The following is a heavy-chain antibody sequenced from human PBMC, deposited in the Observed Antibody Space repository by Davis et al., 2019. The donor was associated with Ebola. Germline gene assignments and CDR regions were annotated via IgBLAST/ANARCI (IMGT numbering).Heavy chain of an antibody. Sequence: ASVKVSCKTSGFTFTSYYIHWIRQAPGQGLEWMGLIHPSGGSTTYARTFQGRVSMPRDTSTATAFMELTGLTPDDTAVYYCARARSSGWFTYWGQGTQVTVSS. V-gene: IGHV1-46*01. D-gene: IGHD6-19*01. CDR2: IHPSGGST. CDR3: ARARSSGWFTY. CDR1: GFTFTSYY. J-gene: IGHJ4*02.